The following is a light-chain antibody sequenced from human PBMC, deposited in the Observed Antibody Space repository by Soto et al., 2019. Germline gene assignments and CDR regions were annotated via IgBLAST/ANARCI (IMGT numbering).Light chain of an antibody. Sequence: SVWTQSPATLSLSPGGRSTLSFSSSQSVSSSYLAWYQHKPGQAPRLLIYDTSSRATGIPDRFSGSGSGTDFTLTIRRLEPEDFSVFYCQQYGTSEIIFGQGTRLEIK. CDR1: QSVSSSY. CDR3: QQYGTSEII. J-gene: IGKJ5*01. V-gene: IGKV3-20*01. CDR2: DTS.